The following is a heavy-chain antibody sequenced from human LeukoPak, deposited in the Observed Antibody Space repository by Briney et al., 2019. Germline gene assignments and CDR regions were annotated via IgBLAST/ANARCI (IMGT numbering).Heavy chain of an antibody. CDR3: ARHSSDYGGNFGY. CDR1: GGSIISYY. J-gene: IGHJ4*02. V-gene: IGHV4-59*08. D-gene: IGHD4-23*01. Sequence: SETLSLTCTVSGGSIISYYWSWIRQPPGKGLEWIGYIYYSGSTEYNPSLKSRVSISVDTSKNQFSLKLSSVTAADTAVYYCARHSSDYGGNFGYWGQGTLVTVSS. CDR2: IYYSGST.